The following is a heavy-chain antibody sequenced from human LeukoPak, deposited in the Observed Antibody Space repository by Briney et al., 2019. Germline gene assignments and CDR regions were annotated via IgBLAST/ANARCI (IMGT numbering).Heavy chain of an antibody. CDR3: ARGRYVDTAMVNDWFDP. CDR1: GGSFSGYY. J-gene: IGHJ5*02. D-gene: IGHD5-18*01. Sequence: SETLSLTCAVYGGSFSGYYWSWIRQPPGKGLEWIGEINHSGSTNYNPSLKSRVTISVDTSKNQFSLKLSSVTAADTAVYYCARGRYVDTAMVNDWFDPWGQGTLVTVSS. CDR2: INHSGST. V-gene: IGHV4-34*01.